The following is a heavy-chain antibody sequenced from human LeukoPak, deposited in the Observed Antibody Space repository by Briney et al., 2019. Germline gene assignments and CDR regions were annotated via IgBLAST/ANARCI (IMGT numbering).Heavy chain of an antibody. V-gene: IGHV3-74*01. CDR1: GFTFSSYW. J-gene: IGHJ4*02. CDR3: ARGGFFDY. Sequence: GGSLRLSCAASGFTFSSYWMHWVRQAPGKGLGWVSRINSDGSSTSYADSVKGRFTISRDNAKNTLYLQMNSLRAEDTAVYYCARGGFFDYWGQGTLVTVSS. CDR2: INSDGSST. D-gene: IGHD3-16*01.